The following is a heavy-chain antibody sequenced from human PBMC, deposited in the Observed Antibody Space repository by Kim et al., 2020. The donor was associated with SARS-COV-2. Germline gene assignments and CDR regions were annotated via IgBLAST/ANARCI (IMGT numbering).Heavy chain of an antibody. V-gene: IGHV4-39*01. J-gene: IGHJ3*02. Sequence: SETLSLTCTVSGGSISSSSYYWGWIRQPPGKGLDWIGSIYYSGSTYYNPSLKSRVTISVDTSKNQFSLKLSSVTAADTALYYCARPYSSSSPAAFDIWGKGRIVTVSS. CDR3: ARPYSSSSPAAFDI. CDR2: IYYSGST. D-gene: IGHD6-13*01. CDR1: GGSISSSSYY.